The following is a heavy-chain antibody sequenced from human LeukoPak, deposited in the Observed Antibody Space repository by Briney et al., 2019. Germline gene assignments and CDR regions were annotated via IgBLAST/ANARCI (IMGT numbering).Heavy chain of an antibody. V-gene: IGHV3-30*04. CDR1: GFTFSAHA. Sequence: GGSLRLSCAASGFTFSAHAMHWVRQAPGKGLEWVAVILYDGSNKYYADSVKGRFTISRDNSKNTLYLQMNSLRPEDTAVYYCAREKVVIAEEHDAFDIWGQGTMVTVSS. CDR2: ILYDGSNK. CDR3: AREKVVIAEEHDAFDI. J-gene: IGHJ3*02. D-gene: IGHD3-22*01.